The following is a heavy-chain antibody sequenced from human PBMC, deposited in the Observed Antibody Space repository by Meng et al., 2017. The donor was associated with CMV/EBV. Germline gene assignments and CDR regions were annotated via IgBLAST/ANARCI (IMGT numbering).Heavy chain of an antibody. Sequence: GESLKISCAASGFTFSSYGMHWVRQAPGKGLEWVAFIRYDGSNKYYADSAKGRFTISRDNSKNTLYLQMNSLRAEDTAVYYCAKVSGGSGSLYYFDYWGQGTLVTVSS. CDR3: AKVSGGSGSLYYFDY. D-gene: IGHD1-26*01. V-gene: IGHV3-30*02. CDR2: IRYDGSNK. CDR1: GFTFSSYG. J-gene: IGHJ4*02.